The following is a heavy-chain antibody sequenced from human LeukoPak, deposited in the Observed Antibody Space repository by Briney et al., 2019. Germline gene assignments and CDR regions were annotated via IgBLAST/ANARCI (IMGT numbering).Heavy chain of an antibody. CDR3: ARGIVGATIGYMDV. V-gene: IGHV4-59*01. CDR2: IYYSGST. Sequence: PSETLSLTCTVSGGSISSFYWSWIRQPPGKGLEWIGYIYYSGSTNYNPSLRGRVTLSVDASKNQFSLKLSSVTAADTAVYYCARGIVGATIGYMDVWGKGTTVTVSS. J-gene: IGHJ6*03. D-gene: IGHD1-26*01. CDR1: GGSISSFY.